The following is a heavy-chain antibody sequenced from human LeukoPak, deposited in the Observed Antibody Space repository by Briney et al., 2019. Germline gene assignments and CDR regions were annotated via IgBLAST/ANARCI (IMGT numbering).Heavy chain of an antibody. CDR2: IYYSGST. D-gene: IGHD3-10*01. J-gene: IGHJ4*02. CDR3: ARDPYYGSGSHFDY. CDR1: GGSISSSSYY. V-gene: IGHV4-39*07. Sequence: SETLSLTCTVSGGSISSSSYYWGWIRQPPGKGLEWIGSIYYSGSTYYNPSLKSRVTISVDTSKNQFSLKLSSVTAADTAVYYCARDPYYGSGSHFDYWGQGTLVTVFS.